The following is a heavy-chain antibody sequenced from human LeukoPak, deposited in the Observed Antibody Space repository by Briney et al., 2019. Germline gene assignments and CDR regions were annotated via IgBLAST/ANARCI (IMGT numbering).Heavy chain of an antibody. D-gene: IGHD2-2*01. Sequence: MAGGSLRLSCAASGFTFSSYSMNWVRQAPGKGLEWVSSISSSSSYIYYAGSVKGRFTISRDNAKNSLYLQMNSLRAEDTAVYYCARDLRGYCSSTSCQGVLYWGQGTLVTVSS. J-gene: IGHJ4*02. CDR1: GFTFSSYS. CDR3: ARDLRGYCSSTSCQGVLY. V-gene: IGHV3-21*01. CDR2: ISSSSSYI.